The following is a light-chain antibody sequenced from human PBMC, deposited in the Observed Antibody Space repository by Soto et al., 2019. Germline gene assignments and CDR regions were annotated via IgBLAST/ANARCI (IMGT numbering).Light chain of an antibody. CDR2: GAS. Sequence: DIVLTQSPGTLSLSPGERATLSCRASQTVTSNFLAWYQETPGPAPRLLIYGASSRATGPPDRFSGSGSGTDFPLTSSRLEHEDSAVYYRRQYDTPPRTFGQGTKVDIK. V-gene: IGKV3-20*01. J-gene: IGKJ1*01. CDR3: RQYDTPPRT. CDR1: QTVTSNF.